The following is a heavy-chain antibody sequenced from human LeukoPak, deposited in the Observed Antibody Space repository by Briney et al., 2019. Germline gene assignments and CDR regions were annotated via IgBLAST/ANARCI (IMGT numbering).Heavy chain of an antibody. CDR2: ISAYNGNT. CDR1: GYTFTIYG. D-gene: IGHD3-22*01. Sequence: GASVKVSCKASGYTFTIYGISWVRQAPGQGLEWMGWISAYNGNTNYAQKLQGRVTMTTDTSTSTAYMELRSLRSDDTAVYYCARVIGYDSSGYPLLNWGQGTLVTVSS. J-gene: IGHJ4*02. V-gene: IGHV1-18*01. CDR3: ARVIGYDSSGYPLLN.